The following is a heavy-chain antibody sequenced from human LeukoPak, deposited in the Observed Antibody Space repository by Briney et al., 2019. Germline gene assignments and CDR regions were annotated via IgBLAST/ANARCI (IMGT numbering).Heavy chain of an antibody. CDR2: ISYDGSHR. J-gene: IGHJ4*02. V-gene: IGHV3-30*04. Sequence: PGGSLRLSCVGSGFTFENYALHWVRQAPGKGPKWMSVISYDGSHRYYADSVEGRFTISRDNSKNTVYLQMNGLGPSDTAVYFWARGGCSGKPFYYAHGGQGTLVPVSS. CDR3: ARGGCSGKPFYYAH. CDR1: GFTFENYA. D-gene: IGHD1-26*01.